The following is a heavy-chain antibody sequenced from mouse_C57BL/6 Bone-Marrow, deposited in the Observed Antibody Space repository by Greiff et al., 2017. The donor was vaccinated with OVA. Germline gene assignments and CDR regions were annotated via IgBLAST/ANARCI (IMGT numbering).Heavy chain of an antibody. J-gene: IGHJ4*01. CDR3: ARRVIYYYASYAMDY. CDR1: GYAFSSYW. D-gene: IGHD1-1*01. Sequence: VQLQQSGAELVKPGASVKISCKASGYAFSSYWMNWVKQRPGKGLEWIGQIYPGDGDTNYNGKFKGKATLTADKSSSTAYMQLSSLTSEDSAVYFCARRVIYYYASYAMDYWGQGTSVTVSS. CDR2: IYPGDGDT. V-gene: IGHV1-80*01.